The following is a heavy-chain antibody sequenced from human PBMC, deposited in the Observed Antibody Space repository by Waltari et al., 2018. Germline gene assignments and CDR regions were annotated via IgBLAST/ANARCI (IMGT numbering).Heavy chain of an antibody. Sequence: QLQLQQSGPGLVKPSESLSLTCAVSGDSMSHNWWSWVRQSPGKGLEVIGQVLGSGRTTYNPSRASRVTVSIDTSNNRFSLRMPSPTAADTAMYYCARDRGRGLYLDSWSQGTLVTVSP. D-gene: IGHD2-15*01. J-gene: IGHJ4*02. CDR3: ARDRGRGLYLDS. V-gene: IGHV4-4*02. CDR2: VLGSGRT. CDR1: GDSMSHNW.